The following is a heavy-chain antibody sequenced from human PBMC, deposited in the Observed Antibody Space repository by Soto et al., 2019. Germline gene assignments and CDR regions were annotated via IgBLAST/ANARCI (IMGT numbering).Heavy chain of an antibody. CDR3: ARKSSSGWYFDY. V-gene: IGHV4-59*12. CDR2: IYYSGST. Sequence: SETLSLTCTVSGGSISSYYWTWIRQPPGKGLEWIGYIYYSGSTNHNPSLKSRVTISVDTSKNQFSLKLSSVTAVDTAVYYCARKSSSGWYFDYWGKGTLVTVSS. J-gene: IGHJ4*02. D-gene: IGHD6-19*01. CDR1: GGSISSYY.